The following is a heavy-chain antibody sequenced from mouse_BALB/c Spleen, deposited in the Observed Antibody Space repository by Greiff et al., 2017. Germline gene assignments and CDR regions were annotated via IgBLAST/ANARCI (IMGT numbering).Heavy chain of an antibody. CDR3: ARDLWLGFAY. Sequence: EVQLMESGPGLVKPSQSLSLSCTATGYSITSDYAWNWIRQFPGNQLEWMGYISYSGSTSYNPSLKSRISITRDTSKNQFFLQLNSVTTEDTATYYCARDLWLGFAYWGQGTLVTVSA. J-gene: IGHJ3*01. CDR2: ISYSGST. CDR1: GYSITSDYA. V-gene: IGHV3-2*02. D-gene: IGHD2-2*01.